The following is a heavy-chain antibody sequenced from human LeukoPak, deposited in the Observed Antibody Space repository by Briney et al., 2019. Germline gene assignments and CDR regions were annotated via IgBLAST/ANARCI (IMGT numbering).Heavy chain of an antibody. CDR3: ARQRKSYYYDSSGYYGGARGYYYMDV. D-gene: IGHD3-22*01. CDR1: GGSISSSSYY. V-gene: IGHV4-39*01. CDR2: IYYSGST. Sequence: SETLSLTCAVSGGSISSSSYYWGWIRQPPGKGLEWIGSIYYSGSTYYNPSLKSRVTISVDTSKNQFSLKLSSVTAADTAVYYCARQRKSYYYDSSGYYGGARGYYYMDVWGKGTTVTISS. J-gene: IGHJ6*03.